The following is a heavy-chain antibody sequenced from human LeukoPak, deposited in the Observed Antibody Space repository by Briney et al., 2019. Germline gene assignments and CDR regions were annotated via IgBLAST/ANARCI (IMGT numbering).Heavy chain of an antibody. J-gene: IGHJ4*02. CDR2: IHSSGST. Sequence: SETLSLTCTVSGGSISGYSWSWIRQPPGKGLEWIGYIHSSGSTKYNPSLKSRVTISVDTSKNQFSLKLSSVTAADRAVYYCARWYSSGWAFDYWGQGTLVTVSS. D-gene: IGHD6-19*01. CDR3: ARWYSSGWAFDY. CDR1: GGSISGYS. V-gene: IGHV4-59*08.